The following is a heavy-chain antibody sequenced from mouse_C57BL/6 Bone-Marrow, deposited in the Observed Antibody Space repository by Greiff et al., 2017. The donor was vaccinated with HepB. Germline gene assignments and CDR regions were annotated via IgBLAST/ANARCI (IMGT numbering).Heavy chain of an antibody. CDR1: GYTFTSYW. Sequence: QVQLQQSGAELVKPGASVKLSCQASGYTFTSYWMHWVKQRPGRGLEWIGRIDPNSGGTKYNEKFKSKATLTVDKPSSTAYMQLSSLTSEDSAVYYCARSKTTVVAPYYAMDYWGQGTSVTVSS. J-gene: IGHJ4*01. D-gene: IGHD1-1*01. CDR2: IDPNSGGT. CDR3: ARSKTTVVAPYYAMDY. V-gene: IGHV1-72*01.